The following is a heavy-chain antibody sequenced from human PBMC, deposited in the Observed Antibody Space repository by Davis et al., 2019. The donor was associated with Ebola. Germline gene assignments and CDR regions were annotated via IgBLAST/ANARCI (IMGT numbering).Heavy chain of an antibody. CDR2: TYYSGRT. Sequence: MPGGSLRLSCAVSGASISNYYWSWIRQSPGKGLEWIGYTYYSGRTNFNPSLEIRVTISEDTSNNQFSLTLRSVTAADTAIYYCARSQLEWFLTPNFAYWGPGILVTVSS. D-gene: IGHD3-3*01. CDR3: ARSQLEWFLTPNFAY. V-gene: IGHV4-59*08. CDR1: GASISNYY. J-gene: IGHJ4*02.